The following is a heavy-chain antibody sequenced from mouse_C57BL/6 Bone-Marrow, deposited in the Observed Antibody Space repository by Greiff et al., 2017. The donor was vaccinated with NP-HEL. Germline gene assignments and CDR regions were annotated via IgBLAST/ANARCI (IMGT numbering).Heavy chain of an antibody. CDR3: AREELRLPHYYAMDY. Sequence: EVKLMESGPELVKPGASVKISCKASGYSFTDYNMNWVKQSNGKSLEWIGVINPNYGTTSYNQKFKGKATLTVDQSSSTAYMQLNSLTSEDSAVYYCAREELRLPHYYAMDYWGQGTSVTVSS. J-gene: IGHJ4*01. CDR1: GYSFTDYN. D-gene: IGHD3-2*02. V-gene: IGHV1-39*01. CDR2: INPNYGTT.